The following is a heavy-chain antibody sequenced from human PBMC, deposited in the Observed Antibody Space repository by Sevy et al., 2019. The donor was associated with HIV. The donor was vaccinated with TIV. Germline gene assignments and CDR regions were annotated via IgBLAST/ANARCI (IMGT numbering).Heavy chain of an antibody. J-gene: IGHJ6*02. V-gene: IGHV1-69*13. CDR1: GGTFSSYA. Sequence: ASVKVSCKASGGTFSSYAISWVRQAPGQGLEWMGGIIPIFGTANYEQKFQGRVTITADESTSTAYMELSSLRSEDTAVYYCASSVAAAGRGFPYGMDVWGQGTTVTVSS. D-gene: IGHD6-13*01. CDR2: IIPIFGTA. CDR3: ASSVAAAGRGFPYGMDV.